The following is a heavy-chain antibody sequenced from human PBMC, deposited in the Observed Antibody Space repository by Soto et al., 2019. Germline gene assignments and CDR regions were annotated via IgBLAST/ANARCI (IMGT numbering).Heavy chain of an antibody. CDR1: GFRFSGYD. J-gene: IGHJ4*02. V-gene: IGHV3-48*03. CDR3: VAKVDGLGGLDQ. CDR2: ISSSGTTT. D-gene: IGHD6-19*01. Sequence: XGSLRLSCGTSGFRFSGYDMNWVRQAPGKGLEWVSYISSSGTTTYYVDSVKGRFTIARDKAKKSLSLQMNSLTAEDTAIYYCVAKVDGLGGLDQWAQGTLVTVSS.